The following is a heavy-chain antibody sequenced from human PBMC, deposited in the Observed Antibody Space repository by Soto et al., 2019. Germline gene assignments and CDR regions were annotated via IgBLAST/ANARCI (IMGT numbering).Heavy chain of an antibody. D-gene: IGHD3-10*01. Sequence: SETLSLTCTVSGGSITNYLWSWIRQSPGKGLEWIGYIYYSGTTNYNPSLMSRVTISVDTSKNHFSLKLTSVTAADTAVYYCARVYGSGSLTNWFDPWGRGTLVTVS. CDR2: IYYSGTT. CDR1: GGSITNYL. CDR3: ARVYGSGSLTNWFDP. J-gene: IGHJ5*02. V-gene: IGHV4-59*01.